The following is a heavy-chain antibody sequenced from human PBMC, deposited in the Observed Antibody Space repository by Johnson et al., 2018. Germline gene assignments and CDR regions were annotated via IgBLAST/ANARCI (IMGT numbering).Heavy chain of an antibody. Sequence: VQLVESGGGVVQPGRSLRLSCAASGFTFSSYGMHWVRQAPGKGLEWVAVISYDGSNKYYPDSVKGRFTISRDNFKNTLYLQMNSLRAEDTAVYYCAKDRAGSSSGGFDYWGQGTLVIVSS. J-gene: IGHJ4*02. CDR2: ISYDGSNK. CDR1: GFTFSSYG. D-gene: IGHD6-19*01. CDR3: AKDRAGSSSGGFDY. V-gene: IGHV3-30*18.